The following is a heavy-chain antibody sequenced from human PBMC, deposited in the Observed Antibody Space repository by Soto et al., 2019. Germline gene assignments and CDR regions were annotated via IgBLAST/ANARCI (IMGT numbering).Heavy chain of an antibody. D-gene: IGHD3-3*01. J-gene: IGHJ4*02. Sequence: GGSLRLSCAASGFTFSNYVMSWVRQAPGEGLAWVSTVSVGGDITYYADSVKGRFTISRDNSKNTLYLQMDSLRAEDTAVYYCAKDQVGVVADYFDFWGQGTLVTVSS. V-gene: IGHV3-23*01. CDR2: VSVGGDIT. CDR3: AKDQVGVVADYFDF. CDR1: GFTFSNYV.